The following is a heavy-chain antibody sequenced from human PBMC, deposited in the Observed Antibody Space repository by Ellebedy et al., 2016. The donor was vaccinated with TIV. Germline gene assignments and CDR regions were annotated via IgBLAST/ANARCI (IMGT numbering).Heavy chain of an antibody. D-gene: IGHD3-9*01. CDR1: GGSFTDYY. V-gene: IGHV4-34*12. Sequence: MPSETLSLTCAVYGGSFTDYYWGWIRQPPGKGLEWIGSVFYGGYSYYNPSLKSRVTISVDTSKNQFSLNLTSVTAADTAVYYCANTYYDILTGSPPLPFWFDPWGQGTLVTVSS. J-gene: IGHJ5*02. CDR2: VFYGGYS. CDR3: ANTYYDILTGSPPLPFWFDP.